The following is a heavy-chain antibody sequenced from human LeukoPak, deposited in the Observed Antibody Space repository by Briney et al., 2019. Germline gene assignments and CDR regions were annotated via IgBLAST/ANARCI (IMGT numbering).Heavy chain of an antibody. J-gene: IGHJ4*02. Sequence: GGSLRLSCAASGFTFSDYAMSWVRQAPGKGLEWVSGISGSGGRTYFADSVKGRFTISRDNSKNTLYLQMNSLRAEDTAVYYCAKDLAIDDWSQGTLVTVSS. CDR1: GFTFSDYA. CDR2: ISGSGGRT. V-gene: IGHV3-23*01. CDR3: AKDLAIDD.